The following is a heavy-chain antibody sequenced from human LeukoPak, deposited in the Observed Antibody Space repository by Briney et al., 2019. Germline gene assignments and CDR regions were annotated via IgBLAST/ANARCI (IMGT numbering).Heavy chain of an antibody. Sequence: SETLSLTCTVSGGSISSYYWSWIRQPAGKGLEWIGRIYTSGSTNYNPSLKSRVTMSVDTSKNQFSLKLSSVTAADTAVYYCARGSRRIAAAPNFDYWGQGTLATVSS. CDR3: ARGSRRIAAAPNFDY. D-gene: IGHD6-13*01. CDR2: IYTSGST. CDR1: GGSISSYY. V-gene: IGHV4-4*07. J-gene: IGHJ4*02.